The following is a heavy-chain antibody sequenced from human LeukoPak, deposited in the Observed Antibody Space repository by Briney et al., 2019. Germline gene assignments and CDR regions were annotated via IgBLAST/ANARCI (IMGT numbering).Heavy chain of an antibody. Sequence: SETLSLTCTVSGGSISSGGYYWSWIRQHPGKGLKWIGYIYYSGSTYYNPSLKSRVTISVDTSKNQFSLKLSSVTAADTAVYYCARDVGYCSSTSCRILDYWGQGTLVTVSS. CDR2: IYYSGST. J-gene: IGHJ4*02. CDR3: ARDVGYCSSTSCRILDY. V-gene: IGHV4-31*03. D-gene: IGHD2-2*01. CDR1: GGSISSGGYY.